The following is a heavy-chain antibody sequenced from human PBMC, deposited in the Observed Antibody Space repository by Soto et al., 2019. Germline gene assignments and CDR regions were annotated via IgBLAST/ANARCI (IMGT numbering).Heavy chain of an antibody. CDR1: GGTFSRHA. J-gene: IGHJ5*02. V-gene: IGHV1-69*01. D-gene: IGHD2-2*01. CDR2: IIPLFGTT. Sequence: QVQLVQSGSEVKMPGSSVKVSCKTSGGTFSRHAINWVRQAPGKGLEWMGGIIPLFGTTNYAQKFKGRVTISADESTITAYRELSILTSEDAAVYYCARAAIHGSSCYAWFDPWGQGTLVNVSS. CDR3: ARAAIHGSSCYAWFDP.